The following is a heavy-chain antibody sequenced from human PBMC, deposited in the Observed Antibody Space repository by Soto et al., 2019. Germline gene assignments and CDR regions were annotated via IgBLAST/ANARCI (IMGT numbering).Heavy chain of an antibody. Sequence: ASVKVSCKASGYTFTSYYMHWVRQAPGQGLEWMGMINPSNGNTRYAQKFQGRATITRDTSASTAYMELSSLRSEDTAVYFCARGSSDWLPYFDYRGQGSLVTVPS. V-gene: IGHV1-46*01. CDR2: INPSNGNT. CDR3: ARGSSDWLPYFDY. CDR1: GYTFTSYY. J-gene: IGHJ4*02. D-gene: IGHD3-9*01.